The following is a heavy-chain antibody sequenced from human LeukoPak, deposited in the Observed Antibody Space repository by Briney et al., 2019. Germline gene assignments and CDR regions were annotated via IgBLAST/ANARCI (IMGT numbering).Heavy chain of an antibody. V-gene: IGHV4-61*01. CDR2: IFYSGST. Sequence: KASETLSLTCAVSGYSISSGYYWSWIRQSPGKGLEWIGYIFYSGSTNYNPSLKSRVTISVDTSKNQFSLKLSSVIAADTAVYYCARDRGKLLAYFDYWGQGTLVTVSS. CDR3: ARDRGKLLAYFDY. J-gene: IGHJ4*02. CDR1: GYSISSGYY. D-gene: IGHD3-10*01.